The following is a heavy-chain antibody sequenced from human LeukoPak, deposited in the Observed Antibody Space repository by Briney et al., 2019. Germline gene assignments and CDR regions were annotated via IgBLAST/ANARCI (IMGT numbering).Heavy chain of an antibody. CDR2: ISWNSGSI. CDR3: AKGEELHLPYFDY. D-gene: IGHD1-7*01. V-gene: IGHV3-9*03. J-gene: IGHJ4*01. Sequence: GRSLRLSCAASGFTFHDYAMHWVRQAPGKGLEGVSGISWNSGSIGYADSVKGRFTISRDNAKNSLYLQMNSLRAEDMALYYCAKGEELHLPYFDYWGQGTLVTVYS. CDR1: GFTFHDYA.